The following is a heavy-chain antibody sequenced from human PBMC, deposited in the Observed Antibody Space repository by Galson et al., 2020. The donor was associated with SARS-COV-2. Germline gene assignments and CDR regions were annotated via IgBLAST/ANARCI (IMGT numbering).Heavy chain of an antibody. J-gene: IGHJ4*02. CDR2: FDPEDGEK. CDR1: GYTLTELS. D-gene: IGHD5-12*01. CDR3: ATSFAVTYDRSFDY. V-gene: IGHV1-24*01. Sequence: ASVKVSCKVSGYTLTELSMHWVRQAPGKGLEWMGGFDPEDGEKIYAQKFQGRVTMTEDTSTDTAYMELSSLRSEDTAVYYCATSFAVTYDRSFDYWGQGTLVTVSS.